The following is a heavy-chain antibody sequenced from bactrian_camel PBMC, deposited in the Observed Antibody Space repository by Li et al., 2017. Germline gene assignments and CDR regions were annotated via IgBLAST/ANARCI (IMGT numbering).Heavy chain of an antibody. Sequence: VQLVESGGGLVQPGGSLRLSCVASGFTFSNHYMSWVRLSPGKTLEWVSIIWGGGSNTYYADSVKGRFTISRDNAKTTLYLQMNTLKTEDTAVYYCVRSSNYWYYDYWGQGTQVTVS. V-gene: IGHV3S40*01. CDR2: IWGGGSNT. CDR3: VRSSNYWYYDY. CDR1: GFTFSNHY. J-gene: IGHJ4*01. D-gene: IGHD6*01.